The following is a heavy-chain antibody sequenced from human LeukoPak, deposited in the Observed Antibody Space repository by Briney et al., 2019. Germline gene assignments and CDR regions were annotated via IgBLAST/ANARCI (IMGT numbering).Heavy chain of an antibody. D-gene: IGHD1-26*01. V-gene: IGHV1-18*01. Sequence: GASGKVSCKASGYTFTSYGISWVRQAPGQGLEWVGWISGENGNTNYAQKLQGRVTMTKDPSTSTAYMELRSLRYDDTAVYYCARDRYGVRSGSCDYWGQGTLVTVSS. J-gene: IGHJ4*02. CDR2: ISGENGNT. CDR1: GYTFTSYG. CDR3: ARDRYGVRSGSCDY.